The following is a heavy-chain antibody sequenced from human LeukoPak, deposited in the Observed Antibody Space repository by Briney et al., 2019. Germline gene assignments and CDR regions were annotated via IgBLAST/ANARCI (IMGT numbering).Heavy chain of an antibody. CDR2: ISGSGGST. CDR1: GFTVSSNY. J-gene: IGHJ4*02. V-gene: IGHV3-23*01. CDR3: ATLGGGIVVVPAAIFDY. D-gene: IGHD2-2*01. Sequence: GGSLRLSCAASGFTVSSNYMSWVRQAPGKGLEWVSAISGSGGSTYYADSVKGRFTISRDNSKNTLYLQMNSLRAEDTAVYYCATLGGGIVVVPAAIFDYWGQGTLVTVSS.